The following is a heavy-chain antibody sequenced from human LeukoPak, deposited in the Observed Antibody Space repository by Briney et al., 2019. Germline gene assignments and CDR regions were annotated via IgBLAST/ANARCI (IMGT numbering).Heavy chain of an antibody. CDR2: ISSSSSHI. CDR1: GFTFNNYH. CDR3: ARDVQMLRQWVVWISFDY. J-gene: IGHJ4*02. V-gene: IGHV3-21*01. D-gene: IGHD6-19*01. Sequence: PGGSLRLSCAASGFTFNNYHMNWVRQAPGKRLEWVSSISSSSSHIYYAESVKGRFTISRDNAKNSLYLQMNSLRAEDTAVYYCARDVQMLRQWVVWISFDYWGQGTLVTVSS.